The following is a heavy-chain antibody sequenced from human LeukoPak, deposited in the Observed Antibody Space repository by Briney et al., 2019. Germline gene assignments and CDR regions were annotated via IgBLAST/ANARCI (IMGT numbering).Heavy chain of an antibody. CDR1: GGSISSYY. J-gene: IGHJ5*02. V-gene: IGHV4-4*07. CDR2: IYTSGSP. CDR3: ARDIGGWFDP. Sequence: SETLSLTCTVSGGSISSYYWSWLRQPAGKGLEWIGRIYTSGSPHSIPSLHSRVPMSVDTSKNQFSLKLSSVTAADTAVYYCARDIGGWFDPWGQGTLVTVSS. D-gene: IGHD1-26*01.